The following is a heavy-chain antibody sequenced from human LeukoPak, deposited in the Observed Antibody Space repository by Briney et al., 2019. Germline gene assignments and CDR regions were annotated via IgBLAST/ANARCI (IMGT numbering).Heavy chain of an antibody. V-gene: IGHV3-21*01. CDR1: GFSFSSFT. CDR2: ISRSGDYI. CDR3: AREYSSSREFDY. D-gene: IGHD6-19*01. J-gene: IGHJ4*02. Sequence: GGSLRLSCAASGFSFSSFTMHWVRQSPGKGLEWVASISRSGDYIYYVDSLKGRLTISRDNAKNSLSLHMNSLRAEDTAVYYCAREYSSSREFDYWGQGTLVTVSS.